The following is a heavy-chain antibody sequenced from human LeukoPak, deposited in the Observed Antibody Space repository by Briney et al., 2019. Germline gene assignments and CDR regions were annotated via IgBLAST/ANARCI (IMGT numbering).Heavy chain of an antibody. CDR3: ATEPWQGGY. CDR2: FDPEDGET. Sequence: ASVKVSCKVFRYTLTEISLHWVRQAPGKGLEWMGGFDPEDGETVYAQKFQGRVAMTEDTSTDTAYLELSSLRSEDTAVYYCATEPWQGGYWGQGTLVTVSS. J-gene: IGHJ4*02. D-gene: IGHD3-16*01. CDR1: RYTLTEIS. V-gene: IGHV1-24*01.